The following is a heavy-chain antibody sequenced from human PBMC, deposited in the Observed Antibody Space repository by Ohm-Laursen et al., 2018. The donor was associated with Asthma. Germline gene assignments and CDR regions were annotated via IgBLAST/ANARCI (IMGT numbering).Heavy chain of an antibody. CDR3: ASAEYYSGSGSYYKRDYYYYGVDV. Sequence: SQTLSLTCTVSGAFVTGGAYYWTWLRQHPVKGLEWIGYTYLRGTTLYNPSFRSRATISADSSNNQFFLRLRSVTAADTAVYYCASAEYYSGSGSYYKRDYYYYGVDVWGPGTTVTVSS. CDR2: TYLRGTT. CDR1: GAFVTGGAYY. D-gene: IGHD3-10*01. J-gene: IGHJ6*02. V-gene: IGHV4-31*03.